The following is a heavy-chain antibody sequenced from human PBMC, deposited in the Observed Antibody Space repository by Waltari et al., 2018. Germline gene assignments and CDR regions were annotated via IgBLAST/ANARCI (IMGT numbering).Heavy chain of an antibody. CDR3: ARSNAGSAGRYYYYYMDV. CDR1: GFNFSTYG. J-gene: IGHJ6*03. CDR2: VSYDGSIM. D-gene: IGHD3-16*01. V-gene: IGHV3-30*03. Sequence: QVQLLESGGGVVQIGESLRLSCTVSGFNFSTYGMHWVRQAPGKGLEWLSFVSYDGSIMYYADSVRGRFTISRDKSKNTLNLQMIRLRGEDTAVYYCARSNAGSAGRYYYYYMDVWGEGTAVTVSS.